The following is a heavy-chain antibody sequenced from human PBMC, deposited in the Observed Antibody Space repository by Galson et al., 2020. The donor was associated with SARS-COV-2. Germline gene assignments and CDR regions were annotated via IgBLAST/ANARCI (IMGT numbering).Heavy chain of an antibody. CDR1: GFTFSSYS. D-gene: IGHD6-13*01. J-gene: IGHJ6*02. Sequence: GGSLRLSCAASGFTFSSYSMNWVRQAPGKGLEWVSSISSSRSYIYYADSVKGRFTISRDNAKNSLYLQMNSLRAEDTAVYYCATIAAAGTLYDYYGMEVWGHGTTVTVSS. CDR2: ISSSRSYI. CDR3: ATIAAAGTLYDYYGMEV. V-gene: IGHV3-21*01.